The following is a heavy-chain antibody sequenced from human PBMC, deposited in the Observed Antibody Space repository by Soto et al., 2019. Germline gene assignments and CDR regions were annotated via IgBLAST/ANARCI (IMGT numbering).Heavy chain of an antibody. J-gene: IGHJ6*02. CDR1: GFTVSSNY. Sequence: GGSLRLSCAASGFTVSSNYMSWVRQAPGKGLEWVSGIRGFSPYTFYAESVKGRFTISRDNAKNSLYLQMNSLGVEDTAVYYCARDRGYDAHDYYYNAMDVWGQGTTVTVSS. CDR3: ARDRGYDAHDYYYNAMDV. CDR2: IRGFSPYT. D-gene: IGHD2-15*01. V-gene: IGHV3-11*06.